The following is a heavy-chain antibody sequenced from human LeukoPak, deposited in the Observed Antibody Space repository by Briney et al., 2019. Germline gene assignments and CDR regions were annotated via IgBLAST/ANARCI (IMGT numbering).Heavy chain of an antibody. CDR2: ISYDGSNK. CDR1: GFTFSSYG. D-gene: IGHD3-10*01. CDR3: AKVGELWSHYFDY. Sequence: GRSLRLSCAASGFTFSSYGMHWVRQAPGKGLEWVAVISYDGSNKYYADSVKGRFTISRDNSKNTLYLQMNSLRAEDTAVYYCAKVGELWSHYFDYWGQGTLVTVSS. V-gene: IGHV3-30*18. J-gene: IGHJ4*02.